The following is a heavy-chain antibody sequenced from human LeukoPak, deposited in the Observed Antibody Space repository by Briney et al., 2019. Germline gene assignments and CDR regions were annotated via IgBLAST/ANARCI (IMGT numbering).Heavy chain of an antibody. D-gene: IGHD2-2*01. V-gene: IGHV4-34*01. CDR3: ARGLPWVVDAFDI. CDR1: GGSFSGYY. J-gene: IGHJ3*02. Sequence: KPSETLTLTCAVYGGSFSGYYWSWIRQPPGKGLEWIGEINHSGSTNYNPSLKSRVTISVDTSKSQFSLKLSSVTAADTAVYYCARGLPWVVDAFDIWGQGTMVTVSS. CDR2: INHSGST.